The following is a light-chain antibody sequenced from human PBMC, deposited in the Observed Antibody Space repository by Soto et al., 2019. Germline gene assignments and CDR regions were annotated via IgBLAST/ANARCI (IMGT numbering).Light chain of an antibody. J-gene: IGLJ1*01. CDR2: AVS. Sequence: QSVLTQPASVSGSPGQSITISCTGTAIDVGGYNYVSWYQQHPGKAPKLMIHAVSNRPSGISSRFSGSKSGNTASLTISGLQSEDEADYFCCSYTSRTTYVFGTGTKVTVL. V-gene: IGLV2-14*01. CDR3: CSYTSRTTYV. CDR1: AIDVGGYNY.